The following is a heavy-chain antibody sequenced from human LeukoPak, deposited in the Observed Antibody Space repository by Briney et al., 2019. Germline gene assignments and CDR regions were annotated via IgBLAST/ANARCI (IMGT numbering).Heavy chain of an antibody. J-gene: IGHJ4*02. D-gene: IGHD6-13*01. CDR1: GFTFSSYE. CDR2: ISSSGSTI. CDR3: ARRYSSSWWIDY. Sequence: GGSLRLSCAASGFTFSSYEMNWVRQAPGKGLEWVSYISSSGSTIYYADSVKGRFTISRDNAKNSLYLQMASLRAEDTAVYYCARRYSSSWWIDYWGQGTLVTVSS. V-gene: IGHV3-48*03.